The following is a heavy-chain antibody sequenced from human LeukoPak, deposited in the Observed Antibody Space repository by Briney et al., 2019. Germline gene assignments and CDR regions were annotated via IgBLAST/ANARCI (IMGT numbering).Heavy chain of an antibody. V-gene: IGHV1-2*02. CDR2: INPNSGGT. Sequence: ASVKVSCKASGYTFTGYYMHWVRQAPGQGLEWMGWINPNSGGTNYAQKFQGRVTMTRDTSISTAYMELSRLRSDDTAVYYCARDRGYCSSTSCYNNWFDPWGQGTLVTVSS. D-gene: IGHD2-2*01. CDR3: ARDRGYCSSTSCYNNWFDP. CDR1: GYTFTGYY. J-gene: IGHJ5*02.